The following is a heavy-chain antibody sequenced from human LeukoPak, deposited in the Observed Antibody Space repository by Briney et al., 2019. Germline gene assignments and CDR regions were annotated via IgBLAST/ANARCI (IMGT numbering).Heavy chain of an antibody. V-gene: IGHV1-2*02. CDR1: GYTFTGYY. D-gene: IGHD3-22*01. CDR3: AKESPYYYDSSDFFPPDY. CDR2: INPNSGGT. Sequence: ASVKVSRKASGYTFTGYYTHWVRQAPGQGLEWMGWINPNSGGTNYAQKFQGRVTMTRDTSISTAYMELSRLRSDDTAVYYCAKESPYYYDSSDFFPPDYWGQGTLVTVSS. J-gene: IGHJ4*02.